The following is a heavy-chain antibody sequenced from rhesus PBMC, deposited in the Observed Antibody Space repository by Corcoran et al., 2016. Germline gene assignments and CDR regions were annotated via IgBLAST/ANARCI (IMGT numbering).Heavy chain of an antibody. CDR2: ISGISGST. Sequence: QVQLQESGPGLVKPSETLSLTCAVSGGSISSSNWWRWIRQPPGEGLEGIGYISGISGSTSYNPSLKSPVTISKDTSKNQFSLKLSSVTAADTAMYYCARSSITIFGLRYNSLDVWGRGVLVTVSS. V-gene: IGHV4-65*02. CDR1: GGSISSSNW. J-gene: IGHJ5-2*02. CDR3: ARSSITIFGLRYNSLDV. D-gene: IGHD3-3*01.